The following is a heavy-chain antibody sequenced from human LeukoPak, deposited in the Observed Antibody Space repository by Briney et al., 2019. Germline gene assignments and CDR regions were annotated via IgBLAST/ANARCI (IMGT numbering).Heavy chain of an antibody. D-gene: IGHD2-8*01. J-gene: IGHJ4*02. CDR2: MNPNSGNT. CDR1: GYTFTTYD. CDR3: ARGQYCTSFTCPYYFAY. Sequence: ASVKVSCKASGYTFTTYDINWVGQATGQGREGRGWMNPNSGNTGYAQKFQGRVTMTRNPSTSTAYMELSSLRSEDTAVYYCARGQYCTSFTCPYYFAYWGQGTLVTVSP. V-gene: IGHV1-8*01.